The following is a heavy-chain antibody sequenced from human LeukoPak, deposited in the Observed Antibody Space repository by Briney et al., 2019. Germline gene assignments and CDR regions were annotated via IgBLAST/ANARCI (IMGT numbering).Heavy chain of an antibody. CDR3: ARARDFGVVTHNWFDP. CDR1: GGTFISYA. D-gene: IGHD3-3*01. Sequence: SVKVSCKASGGTFISYAISWVRQAPGQGLEWMGGIIPIFGTANYAQKFQGRVTITADESTSTAYMELSSLRSEDTAVYYCARARDFGVVTHNWFDPWGQGTLVTVSS. J-gene: IGHJ5*02. V-gene: IGHV1-69*13. CDR2: IIPIFGTA.